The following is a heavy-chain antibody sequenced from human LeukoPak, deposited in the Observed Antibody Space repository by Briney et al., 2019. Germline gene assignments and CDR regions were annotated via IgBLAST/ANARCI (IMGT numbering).Heavy chain of an antibody. D-gene: IGHD6-13*01. V-gene: IGHV4-39*01. CDR2: IYYSGST. J-gene: IGHJ6*02. Sequence: SETLSLTCTVSGGSMSSSSYYWGWIRQPPGKGLEWIGSIYYSGSTNYNPSLKSRGTISVDTSKNQFSLNLPSVTAADTAVYYCARQMTAAGYYYSYYGMDVWGQGTTVTVSS. CDR1: GGSMSSSSYY. CDR3: ARQMTAAGYYYSYYGMDV.